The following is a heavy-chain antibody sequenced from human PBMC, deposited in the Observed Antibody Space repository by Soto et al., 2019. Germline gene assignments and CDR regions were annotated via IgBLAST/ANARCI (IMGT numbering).Heavy chain of an antibody. Sequence: SVKVSCKASGGTFSSYAISWVRQAPGQGLEWMGGIIPIFGTANYAQKFQGRVTITADESTSTAYMELSSLRSEDTAVYYCAKDPLRYFDWSYSRYNWFDPWGQGTLVTVSS. D-gene: IGHD3-9*01. V-gene: IGHV1-69*13. J-gene: IGHJ5*02. CDR1: GGTFSSYA. CDR3: AKDPLRYFDWSYSRYNWFDP. CDR2: IIPIFGTA.